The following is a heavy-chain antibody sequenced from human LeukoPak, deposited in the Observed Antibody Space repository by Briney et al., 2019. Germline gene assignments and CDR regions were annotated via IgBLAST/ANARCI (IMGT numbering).Heavy chain of an antibody. V-gene: IGHV4-34*01. CDR3: ARGTAWFDP. Sequence: SETLSLTCTVYGGSFSGYYWSWIRQPPGKGLEWIGEINHSGSTNYNPSLKSRVTISVDTSKNQFSLKLSSVTAADTAVYYCARGTAWFDPWGQGTLVTVSS. CDR2: INHSGST. CDR1: GGSFSGYY. J-gene: IGHJ5*02.